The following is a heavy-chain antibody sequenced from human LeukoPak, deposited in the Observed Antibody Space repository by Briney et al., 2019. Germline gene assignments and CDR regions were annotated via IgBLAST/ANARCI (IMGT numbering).Heavy chain of an antibody. Sequence: GASVKVSCKASGYTLTGYYMHWVRQAPGLGLEWMGWINPNSGVTKYAQKFQGRVTMTRDTSISTAYMELSRLTSDDTAVYYCAKWIETSGYYFDYWGQGTLVTVSS. D-gene: IGHD3-22*01. CDR3: AKWIETSGYYFDY. CDR2: INPNSGVT. V-gene: IGHV1-2*02. CDR1: GYTLTGYY. J-gene: IGHJ4*02.